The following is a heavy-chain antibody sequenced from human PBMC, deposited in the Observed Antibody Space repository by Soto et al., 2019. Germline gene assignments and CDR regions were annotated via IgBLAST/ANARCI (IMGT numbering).Heavy chain of an antibody. J-gene: IGHJ6*03. CDR2: TYYRSKWYN. CDR3: ARDSSGYEFWHYYYCMDV. D-gene: IGHD5-12*01. Sequence: TLSLTCAITGDSVSRNIAAWNWIRQSPTRGLEWLGRTYYRSKWYNDYAVSVKSRITINPDTSKNQFSLQLNSVTPEDTAVYYCARDSSGYEFWHYYYCMDVWGKGTTVTVSS. V-gene: IGHV6-1*01. CDR1: GDSVSRNIAA.